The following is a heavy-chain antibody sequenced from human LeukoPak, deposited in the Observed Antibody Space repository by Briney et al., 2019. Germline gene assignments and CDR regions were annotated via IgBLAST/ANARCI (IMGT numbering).Heavy chain of an antibody. Sequence: GGSLRLSCAASGFTFSTFAMSWVRQAPGKGLEWVSSITDSGGGTYYADSVKGRFTISRNNSKNTLYLQMNSLRAEDTALYYCAKRSALEMPTIKAFGQWGQGTLVTVSS. V-gene: IGHV3-23*01. CDR2: ITDSGGGT. D-gene: IGHD5-24*01. J-gene: IGHJ4*02. CDR3: AKRSALEMPTIKAFGQ. CDR1: GFTFSTFA.